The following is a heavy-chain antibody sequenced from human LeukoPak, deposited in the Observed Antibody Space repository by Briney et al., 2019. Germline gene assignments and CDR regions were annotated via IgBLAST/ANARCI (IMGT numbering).Heavy chain of an antibody. CDR1: GYNFDAYW. D-gene: IGHD1-1*01. V-gene: IGHV5-51*01. CDR2: IHPDDSDT. J-gene: IGHJ3*02. Sequence: PGESLTISCAGSGYNFDAYWISWVRQLPGKGLEWMGIIHPDDSDTRYSPSFQGQVTISADKSTATAYLHWNNLRASDPAKYYFARHRVPRFASHDPFQIWGQGTLVTVSS. CDR3: ARHRVPRFASHDPFQI.